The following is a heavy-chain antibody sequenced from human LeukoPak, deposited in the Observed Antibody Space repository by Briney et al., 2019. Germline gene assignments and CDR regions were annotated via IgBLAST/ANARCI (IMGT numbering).Heavy chain of an antibody. D-gene: IGHD6-13*01. CDR3: AKDPNDSSSSGY. V-gene: IGHV3-74*01. J-gene: IGHJ4*02. CDR2: IKGDGSST. Sequence: QPGGSLRLSCAASGFTFSSYWMHWVRHTPGKGLVWVSRIKGDGSSTSYADSVKGRFTISRDNAKNTLYLQMNSLRAEDTAVYYCAKDPNDSSSSGYWGQGTLVTVSS. CDR1: GFTFSSYW.